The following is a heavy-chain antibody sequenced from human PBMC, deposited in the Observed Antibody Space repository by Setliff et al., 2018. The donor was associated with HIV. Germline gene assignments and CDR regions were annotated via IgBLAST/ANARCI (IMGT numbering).Heavy chain of an antibody. V-gene: IGHV4-61*05. CDR2: IYYSGST. CDR1: GGSISSSSYY. Sequence: PSETLSLTCTVSGGSISSSSYYWSWIRQPPGKGLEWIGYIYYSGSTNYNPSLKSRVTISVDTSKNQFSLKLRSVTAADTAVYYCARETYYYDNSIDYWGQGTLVTVSS. D-gene: IGHD3-22*01. J-gene: IGHJ4*02. CDR3: ARETYYYDNSIDY.